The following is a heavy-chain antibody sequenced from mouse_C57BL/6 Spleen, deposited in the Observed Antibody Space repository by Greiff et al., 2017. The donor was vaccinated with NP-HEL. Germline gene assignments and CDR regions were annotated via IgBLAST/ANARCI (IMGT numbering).Heavy chain of an antibody. CDR3: ARGLITTVVADY. CDR2: IDPSDSYT. D-gene: IGHD1-1*01. V-gene: IGHV1-69*01. Sequence: QVHVKQPGAELVMPGASVKLSCKASGYTFTSYWMHWVKQRPGQGLEWIGEIDPSDSYTNYNQKFKGKSTLTVDKSSSTAYMQLSSLTSEDSAVYYCARGLITTVVADYWGQGTTLTVSS. CDR1: GYTFTSYW. J-gene: IGHJ2*01.